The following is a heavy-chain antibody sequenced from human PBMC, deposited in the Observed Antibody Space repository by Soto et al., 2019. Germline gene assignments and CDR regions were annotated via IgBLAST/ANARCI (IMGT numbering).Heavy chain of an antibody. CDR2: IYTSGTT. V-gene: IGHV4-4*07. CDR3: ARDSVGISSPGVY. Sequence: QVHLQESGPGLVKPSETLSLTCTVSGGSINGYYWTWIRQPAGKALEWIGRIYTSGTTSYNPSLKSRVTMSLDTSKNQFSLRLTSVTAADTAVYYCARDSVGISSPGVYWGRGSLVTVSS. J-gene: IGHJ4*02. CDR1: GGSINGYY. D-gene: IGHD1-26*01.